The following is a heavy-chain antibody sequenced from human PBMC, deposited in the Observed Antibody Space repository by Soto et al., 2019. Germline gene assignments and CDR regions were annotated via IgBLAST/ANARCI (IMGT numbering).Heavy chain of an antibody. J-gene: IGHJ4*02. D-gene: IGHD6-13*01. CDR2: IYYSGST. Sequence: PSETLSLTCTVSGGSISSYYWSWIRQPPGKGLEWIGYIYYSGSTNYNPSLKSRVTISVDTSKNQFSLKLSSVTAADTAVYYCARVRPTAAAGNRRHYFDYWGQGTLVTVSS. V-gene: IGHV4-59*01. CDR1: GGSISSYY. CDR3: ARVRPTAAAGNRRHYFDY.